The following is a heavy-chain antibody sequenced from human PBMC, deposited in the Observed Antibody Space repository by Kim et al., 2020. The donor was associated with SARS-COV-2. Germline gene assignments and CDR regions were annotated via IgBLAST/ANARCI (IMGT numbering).Heavy chain of an antibody. CDR2: IIPVLNIP. CDR1: GDTFSTCA. CDR3: ARGPMTTVTLNMGGFDY. Sequence: SVKVSCKTFGDTFSTCAVTWVRQTPGQGLECMGRIIPVLNIPTYAQKFQGRVTITADKSTSTVYMELSSLRSEDTAVYYCARGPMTTVTLNMGGFDYWGQGTLVTVSS. V-gene: IGHV1-69*04. D-gene: IGHD4-17*01. J-gene: IGHJ4*02.